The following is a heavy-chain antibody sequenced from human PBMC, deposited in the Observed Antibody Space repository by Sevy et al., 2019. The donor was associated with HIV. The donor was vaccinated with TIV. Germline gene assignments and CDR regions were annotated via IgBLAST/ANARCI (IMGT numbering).Heavy chain of an antibody. D-gene: IGHD2-15*01. CDR3: ARVKGGGSCWAFDP. J-gene: IGHJ5*02. CDR2: INPNDGVT. CDR1: RYTFTDYY. Sequence: ASVKVSCKASRYTFTDYYVHWVRQAPGQGLEWMGWINPNDGVTKYAQRFQGRFTMTRDTSISTAYMDLDRLTPDDTAVYYCARVKGGGSCWAFDPWGQGTLVTVSS. V-gene: IGHV1-2*02.